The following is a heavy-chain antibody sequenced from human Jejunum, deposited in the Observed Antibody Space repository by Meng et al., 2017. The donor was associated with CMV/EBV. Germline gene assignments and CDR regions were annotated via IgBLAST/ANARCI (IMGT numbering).Heavy chain of an antibody. J-gene: IGHJ4*02. CDR3: ARGSIFVSFDS. Sequence: QVQLQESGPRLGKPSQTLSLTCSVSGGSIGSGDYYWSWIRQPPGKGLEWIGYIHDTGSTYYNPSLKSRVDISLGTSRNHFSLTLSSVTAEDTAVYFCARGSIFVSFDSWGQGTLVTVSS. CDR2: IHDTGST. CDR1: GGSIGSGDYY. V-gene: IGHV4-30-4*08. D-gene: IGHD3-3*01.